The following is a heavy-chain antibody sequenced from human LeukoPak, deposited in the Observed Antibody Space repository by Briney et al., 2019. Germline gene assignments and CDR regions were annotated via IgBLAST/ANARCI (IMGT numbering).Heavy chain of an antibody. V-gene: IGHV1-18*01. CDR3: ARDRRYTLGAVRTDY. D-gene: IGHD3-9*01. CDR1: GYTFTSYG. CDR2: ISAYNGNT. J-gene: IGHJ4*02. Sequence: GASVKVSCKASGYTFTSYGISWVRQAPGQGLEWMGWISAYNGNTNYAQKLQGRVTMTTDTSTSTAYMELRSLRSDDTAVYYCARDRRYTLGAVRTDYWGQGTLVTVSS.